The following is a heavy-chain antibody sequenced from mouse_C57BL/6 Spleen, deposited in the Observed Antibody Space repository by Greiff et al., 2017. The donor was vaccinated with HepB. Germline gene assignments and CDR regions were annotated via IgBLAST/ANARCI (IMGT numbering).Heavy chain of an antibody. Sequence: QVQLQQPGAELVKPGASVKLSCKASGYTFTSYWMQWVKQRPGQGLEWIGEIDPSDSYTNYNQKFKGKATLTVDTSSSTAYMQRSSLTSEDSAVYYCARSRYSYAMDYWGQGTSVTVSS. J-gene: IGHJ4*01. CDR1: GYTFTSYW. CDR3: ARSRYSYAMDY. CDR2: IDPSDSYT. V-gene: IGHV1-50*01.